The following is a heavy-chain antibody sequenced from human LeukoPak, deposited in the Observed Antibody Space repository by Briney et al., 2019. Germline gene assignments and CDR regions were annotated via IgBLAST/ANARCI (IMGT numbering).Heavy chain of an antibody. Sequence: PGGSLRLSCAASGFTFSSYGMHWVRQAPGKGLEWVAVIWYDGSNKYYADSVKGRFTISRDNSKNTLYLQMNSLRAEDTAVYYCARAARYCSGGSCYSDILDYWGQGTLVTVSS. J-gene: IGHJ4*02. D-gene: IGHD2-15*01. V-gene: IGHV3-33*01. CDR1: GFTFSSYG. CDR2: IWYDGSNK. CDR3: ARAARYCSGGSCYSDILDY.